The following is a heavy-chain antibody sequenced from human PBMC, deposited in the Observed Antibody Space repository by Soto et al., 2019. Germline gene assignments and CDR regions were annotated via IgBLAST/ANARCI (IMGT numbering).Heavy chain of an antibody. Sequence: SETLSLTCTVSGGSISSYYWSWIRQPAGKGLEWIGRIYTSGSTNYNPSLKSRVTMSVDTSKNQFSLKLSSVTAADTAVYYCARDRGVVVQAAIGWFDPWGQGTLVTVSS. CDR3: ARDRGVVVQAAIGWFDP. J-gene: IGHJ5*02. CDR1: GGSISSYY. CDR2: IYTSGST. V-gene: IGHV4-4*07. D-gene: IGHD2-2*01.